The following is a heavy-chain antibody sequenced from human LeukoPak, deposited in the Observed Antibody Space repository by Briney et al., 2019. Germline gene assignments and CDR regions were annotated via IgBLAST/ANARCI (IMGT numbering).Heavy chain of an antibody. CDR3: ARMYDTLKYYYYGMDV. J-gene: IGHJ6*04. CDR1: GFTFSSYS. Sequence: PGGSLRLSCAASGFTFSSYSMNWVRQAPGKGLEWVSSISSSSSYIYYADSVKGRFTISRDNAKNSLYLQMNRLRAEDTAVYYCARMYDTLKYYYYGMDVWGKGTTVTVSS. D-gene: IGHD3-9*01. V-gene: IGHV3-21*01. CDR2: ISSSSSYI.